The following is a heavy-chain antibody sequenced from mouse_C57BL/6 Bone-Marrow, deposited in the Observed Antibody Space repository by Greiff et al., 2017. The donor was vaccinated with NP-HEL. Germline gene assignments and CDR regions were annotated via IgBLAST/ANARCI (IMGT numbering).Heavy chain of an antibody. V-gene: IGHV5-4*01. CDR3: AREGYGYDYAMDY. Sequence: EVQLVESGGGLVKPGGSLKLSCAASGFTFSSYAMSWVRQTPEKRLEWVATISAGGSYTYYPDNVKGRFTISRDNAKNNLYLQMSHLKSEDTAMYYCAREGYGYDYAMDYWGQGTSVTVSS. CDR1: GFTFSSYA. CDR2: ISAGGSYT. J-gene: IGHJ4*01. D-gene: IGHD2-2*01.